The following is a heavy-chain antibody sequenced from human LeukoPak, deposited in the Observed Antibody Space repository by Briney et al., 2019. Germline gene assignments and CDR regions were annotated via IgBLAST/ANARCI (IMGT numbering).Heavy chain of an antibody. V-gene: IGHV3-11*04. CDR2: ISSSGSTI. J-gene: IGHJ4*02. CDR1: GFTFNNYY. Sequence: GGSLRLSCAASGFTFNNYYMSWIRQAPGKGLEWVSYISSSGSTIYYADSVKGRFTISRDNAKNSLYLQMNSLRAEDTAVYYCASQTIVPAAIQYWGQGTLVTVSS. CDR3: ASQTIVPAAIQY. D-gene: IGHD2-2*01.